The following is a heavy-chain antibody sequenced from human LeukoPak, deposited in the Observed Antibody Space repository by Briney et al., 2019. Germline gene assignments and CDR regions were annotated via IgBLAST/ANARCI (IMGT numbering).Heavy chain of an antibody. CDR1: GGSISGNA. CDR2: IYESGST. V-gene: IGHV4-59*08. D-gene: IGHD2-21*02. J-gene: IGHJ6*02. Sequence: SETLSLTCTVSGGSISGNAWSWIRQTPEKGLEWIGYIYESGSTKYNPSLKGRVTISPDTSKNQFSLKLRSVAAADTAVYYCARHLADCGGDCYISNYFYGMDVWGQGTAVTVSS. CDR3: ARHLADCGGDCYISNYFYGMDV.